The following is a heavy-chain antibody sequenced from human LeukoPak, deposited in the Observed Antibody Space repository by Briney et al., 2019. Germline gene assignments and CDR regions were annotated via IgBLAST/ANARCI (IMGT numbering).Heavy chain of an antibody. CDR3: ARVNLRGSQYNWFDP. CDR2: ITPIIDSA. D-gene: IGHD1-26*01. V-gene: IGHV1-69*08. J-gene: IGHJ5*02. Sequence: ASVKVSCKASGGTLNSHTFSWVRQAPGQGLEWMGRITPIIDSAKYAQNFQDRVSITADKSTNTVYLELSSLRSEDTAVYFWARVNLRGSQYNWFDPWGQGTLVTVSS. CDR1: GGTLNSHT.